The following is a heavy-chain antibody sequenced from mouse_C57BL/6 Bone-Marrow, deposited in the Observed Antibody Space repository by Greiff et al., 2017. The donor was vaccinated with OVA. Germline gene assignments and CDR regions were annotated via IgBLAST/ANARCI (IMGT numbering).Heavy chain of an antibody. D-gene: IGHD1-1*01. CDR2: ISPRSGNT. CDR3: ARSRVYYGSSYDFDY. J-gene: IGHJ2*01. CDR1: GYTFTSYG. V-gene: IGHV1-81*01. Sequence: VQLQQSGAELARPGASVKLSCKASGYTFTSYGISWVKQRTGQGLEWIGEISPRSGNTYYNEKFKGKATLTADKSSSTAYMELRSLTSEDSAVYFCARSRVYYGSSYDFDYWGQGTTLTVSS.